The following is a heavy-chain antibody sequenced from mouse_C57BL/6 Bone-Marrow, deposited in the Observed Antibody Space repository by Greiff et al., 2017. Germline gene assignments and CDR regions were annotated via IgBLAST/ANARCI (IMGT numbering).Heavy chain of an antibody. D-gene: IGHD3-2*01. CDR2: LSSGGSYT. Sequence: EVQRVESGGDFVKPGGSLKLSCAASGFTFSSYGMSWVRQTPDKRLEWVATLSSGGSYTYYPDSVKGRFTISRDNAKNTLYLQMSSLQSEDTAMYCCARLDRWYAMVYWGKGTSVTVST. CDR1: GFTFSSYG. V-gene: IGHV5-6*01. J-gene: IGHJ4*01. CDR3: ARLDRWYAMVY.